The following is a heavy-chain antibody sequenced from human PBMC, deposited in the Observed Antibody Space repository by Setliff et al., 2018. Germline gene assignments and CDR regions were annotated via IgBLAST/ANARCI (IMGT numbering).Heavy chain of an antibody. V-gene: IGHV4-61*02. CDR1: GGSISSGTYY. Sequence: SETLSLTCTVSGGSISSGTYYWSWIRQPAGKGLEWIGRLHTSGSIDYNPSLKSRVTISVDTSKNQFSLRLRSVTAADTAVYFCARDSTMVGATDYWGLGTLVTVSS. D-gene: IGHD1-26*01. J-gene: IGHJ4*02. CDR2: LHTSGSI. CDR3: ARDSTMVGATDY.